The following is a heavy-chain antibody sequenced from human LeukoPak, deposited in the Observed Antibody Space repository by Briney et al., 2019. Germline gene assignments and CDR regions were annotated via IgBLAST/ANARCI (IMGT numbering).Heavy chain of an antibody. J-gene: IGHJ6*03. CDR3: ARPNTLNTAYYYMDV. D-gene: IGHD2-21*02. CDR2: INHSGST. CDR1: GGSFSGYY. V-gene: IGHV4-34*01. Sequence: SETLSLTCAVYGGSFSGYYWSWIRQPPGKGLEWIGEINHSGSTNYNPTLKSRVTILVDTSKAQFSLKLSSVTAADTAVYYCARPNTLNTAYYYMDVWGKGTTVTVSS.